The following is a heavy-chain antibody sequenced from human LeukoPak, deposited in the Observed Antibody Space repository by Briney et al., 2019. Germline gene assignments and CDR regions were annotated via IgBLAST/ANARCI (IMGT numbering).Heavy chain of an antibody. CDR1: GFTFSHYG. CDR3: AKGAQRGFDFSNSLES. J-gene: IGHJ4*02. CDR2: IWNDGTEK. Sequence: QPGGSLRLSCATSGFTFSHYGMHWVRQAPGKGLEWVAVIWNDGTEKNCGDSAKGRFTIYRHNSKKTVDLQMNSLRVEDTAIYYCAKGAQRGFDFSNSLESWGQGTLVTVSS. V-gene: IGHV3-33*06. D-gene: IGHD4-11*01.